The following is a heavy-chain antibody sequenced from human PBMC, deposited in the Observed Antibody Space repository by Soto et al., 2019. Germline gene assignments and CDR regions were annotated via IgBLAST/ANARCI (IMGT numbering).Heavy chain of an antibody. D-gene: IGHD3-10*01. V-gene: IGHV3-23*01. J-gene: IGHJ3*02. Sequence: GGSLRLSCAASGFTSSSYAMSWVRQAPGKGLEWVSAISGSGGSTYYADSVKGRFTISRDNSKNTLYLQMNSLRAEDTVVYYCAKRIFRVRGRHAFDIWGQGTMVTVSS. CDR1: GFTSSSYA. CDR2: ISGSGGST. CDR3: AKRIFRVRGRHAFDI.